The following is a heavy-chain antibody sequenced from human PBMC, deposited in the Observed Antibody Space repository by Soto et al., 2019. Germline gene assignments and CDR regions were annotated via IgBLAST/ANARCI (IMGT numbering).Heavy chain of an antibody. D-gene: IGHD1-1*01. CDR1: GFTFSSYA. CDR2: ISYDGSNK. CDR3: ARDRLRYNWNDFPYYYYGMDV. J-gene: IGHJ6*02. V-gene: IGHV3-30-3*01. Sequence: QVQLVESGGGVVQPGRSLRLSCAASGFTFSSYAMHWVRQAPGKGLEWVAVISYDGSNKYYADSVKGRFTISRDNSKNTLYLQMNSLRAEDTAVYYCARDRLRYNWNDFPYYYYGMDVWGQWTTVTVSS.